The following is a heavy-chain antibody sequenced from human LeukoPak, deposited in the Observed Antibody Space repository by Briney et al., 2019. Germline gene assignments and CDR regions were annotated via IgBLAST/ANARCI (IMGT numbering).Heavy chain of an antibody. Sequence: GGSLRLSCAASGFTFTNAWMTWVRQAPGKGLEWVGLIKSKTDGGTTDYAAPVKGRFTISRDDSKNTMYLQMYSLKTDDTALYSGTTSDNTLGYYDSYFDTWGKERLVPAPS. CDR1: GFTFTNAW. CDR2: IKSKTDGGTT. CDR3: TTSDNTLGYYDSYFDT. J-gene: IGHJ4*02. D-gene: IGHD3-22*01. V-gene: IGHV3-15*01.